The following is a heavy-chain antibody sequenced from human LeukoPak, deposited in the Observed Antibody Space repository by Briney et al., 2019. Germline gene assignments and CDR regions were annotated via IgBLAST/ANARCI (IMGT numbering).Heavy chain of an antibody. V-gene: IGHV3-23*01. Sequence: PGGSLRLSCAASGFTFSSYAMSWVRQAPGKGLEWVSVIGGSGGSTYYADSVKGRFTISRGNSNNTLYLQMNSLRAEDTAVYYCAKGGWLQSRGFDYWGQGTLVTVSS. CDR3: AKGGWLQSRGFDY. CDR1: GFTFSSYA. J-gene: IGHJ4*02. CDR2: IGGSGGST. D-gene: IGHD5-24*01.